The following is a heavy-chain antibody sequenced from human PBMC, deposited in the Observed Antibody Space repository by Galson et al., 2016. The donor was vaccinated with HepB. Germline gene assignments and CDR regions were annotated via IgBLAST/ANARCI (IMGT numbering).Heavy chain of an antibody. CDR1: GFTFNTYS. Sequence: SLRLSCAASGFTFNTYSMNWIRQAPGKGLEWVSSISGTSTYIYYADSVKGRFTISRDNSKNTLYLQMNSLRGKDTAVYYCAKSLYGGMDYWGQGTLVTVSS. J-gene: IGHJ4*02. D-gene: IGHD2-8*01. V-gene: IGHV3-21*04. CDR2: ISGTSTYI. CDR3: AKSLYGGMDY.